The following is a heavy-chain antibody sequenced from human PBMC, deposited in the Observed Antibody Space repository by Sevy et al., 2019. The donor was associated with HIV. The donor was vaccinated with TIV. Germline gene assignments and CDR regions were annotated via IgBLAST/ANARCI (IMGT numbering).Heavy chain of an antibody. J-gene: IGHJ6*02. Sequence: SQTLSLTCAISGDSVSSIRTSWNWIRQSPSRGLEWLGRTYYRSKWYNDYATSVKSRININADTSKNQVSLQLNSVTPDDTAVYYCAERTNDVFYYGMDVWGQGTTVTVSS. CDR1: GDSVSSIRTS. CDR3: AERTNDVFYYGMDV. CDR2: TYYRSKWYN. V-gene: IGHV6-1*01.